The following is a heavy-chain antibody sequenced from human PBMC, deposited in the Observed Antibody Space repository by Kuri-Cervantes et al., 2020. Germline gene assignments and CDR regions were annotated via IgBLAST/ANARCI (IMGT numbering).Heavy chain of an antibody. CDR2: MNPNSGNT. CDR3: ARVSYDFWAYYYMDV. V-gene: IGHV1-8*02. D-gene: IGHD3-3*01. CDR1: GYTFSSYG. Sequence: ASVKVSCKASGYTFSSYGINWVRQATGQGLEWMGWMNPNSGNTGYAQKFQGRVTMTRNTSISTAYMELSSLRSEDTAVYYCARVSYDFWAYYYMDVWGKGTTVTVSS. J-gene: IGHJ6*03.